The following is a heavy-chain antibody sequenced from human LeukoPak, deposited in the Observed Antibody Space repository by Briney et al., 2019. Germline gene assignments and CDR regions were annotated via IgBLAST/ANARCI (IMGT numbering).Heavy chain of an antibody. J-gene: IGHJ4*02. CDR1: GFTFSNYW. V-gene: IGHV3-7*01. Sequence: GGSLRLSCAASGFTFSNYWMSWVRQAPGKGLEWVAHIKQDGSEKNYVDSVKGRFTISRDNAKNSLLLQMGGLRAEDTAVYYCARDKMTGDSYFDHWGQGTLVTVSS. CDR2: IKQDGSEK. CDR3: ARDKMTGDSYFDH. D-gene: IGHD7-27*01.